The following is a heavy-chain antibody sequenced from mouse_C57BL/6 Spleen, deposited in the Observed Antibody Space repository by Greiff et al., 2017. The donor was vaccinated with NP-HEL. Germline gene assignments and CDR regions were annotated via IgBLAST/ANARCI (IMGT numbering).Heavy chain of an antibody. V-gene: IGHV5-9-1*02. CDR2: ISSGGDYI. CDR3: TREGGTGFDY. D-gene: IGHD3-3*01. CDR1: GFTFSSYA. Sequence: EVKLVESGEGLVKPGGSLKLSCAASGFTFSSYAMSWVRQTPEKRLAWVAYISSGGDYIYYADPVKGRFTISRDNARNTLYLQMSSLRSEDTAMYYCTREGGTGFDYWGQGTTLTVSS. J-gene: IGHJ2*01.